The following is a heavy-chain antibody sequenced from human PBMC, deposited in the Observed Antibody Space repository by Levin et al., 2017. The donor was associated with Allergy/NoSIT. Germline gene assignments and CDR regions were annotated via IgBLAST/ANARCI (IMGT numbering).Heavy chain of an antibody. CDR2: INHSGST. CDR1: GGSFSGYC. D-gene: IGHD5-18*01. Sequence: SETLSLSCAVYGGSFSGYCWSWIRQPPGKGLEWIGEINHSGSTNYNPSLKSRVTISIDTSKNQFSLNLSSVTAADTAVYYCARGLGYSYGHLPLDSWGQGTLVTVSS. V-gene: IGHV4-34*01. CDR3: ARGLGYSYGHLPLDS. J-gene: IGHJ4*02.